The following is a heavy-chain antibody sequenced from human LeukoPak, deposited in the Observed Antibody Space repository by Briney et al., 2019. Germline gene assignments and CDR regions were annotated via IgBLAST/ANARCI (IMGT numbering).Heavy chain of an antibody. Sequence: GGSLRLSCAASGFTFSSYWMSWVRQAPGKGLEWVANIKQDGSEKYYVDSVKGRFTISGDNAKNSLYLQMNSLRAEDTAVYYCARATTNDAFDIWSQGTMVTVSS. D-gene: IGHD4-11*01. CDR2: IKQDGSEK. V-gene: IGHV3-7*04. CDR3: ARATTNDAFDI. J-gene: IGHJ3*02. CDR1: GFTFSSYW.